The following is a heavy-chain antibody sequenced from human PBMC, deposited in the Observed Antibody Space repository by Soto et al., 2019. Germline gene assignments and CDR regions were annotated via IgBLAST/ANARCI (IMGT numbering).Heavy chain of an antibody. CDR1: GYTFTSYG. CDR2: ISAYNGNT. J-gene: IGHJ6*03. Sequence: QVQLVQSGAEVKKPGASVKVSCKASGYTFTSYGISWVRQAPGQGLEWMGWISAYNGNTNYAQKLQGRVTMTTDTPRSTADIELRRLRCEDTTVYYCARAPGRFLESGGYYYYYHRDVWCKASTVSVSS. D-gene: IGHD3-3*01. CDR3: ARAPGRFLESGGYYYYYHRDV. V-gene: IGHV1-18*01.